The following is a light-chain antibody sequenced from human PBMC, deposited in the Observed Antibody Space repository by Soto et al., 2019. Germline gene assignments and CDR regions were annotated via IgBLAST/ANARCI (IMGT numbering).Light chain of an antibody. Sequence: QSVLTQPRSVSGSPGQSVTISCTGTSSDVGAYNYVSWHQQHPGKAPTLVFSDVTQRPSGGPDRFSASTSGITASLTISGRQAEEEADYFCCSYAAGDSVKFGGGTKLTVL. CDR3: CSYAAGDSVK. V-gene: IGLV2-11*01. CDR1: SSDVGAYNY. CDR2: DVT. J-gene: IGLJ2*01.